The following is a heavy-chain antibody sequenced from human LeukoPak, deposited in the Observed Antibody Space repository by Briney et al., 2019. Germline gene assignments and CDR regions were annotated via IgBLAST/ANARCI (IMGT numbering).Heavy chain of an antibody. Sequence: SGTLSLTRIVSGGSIPGHYWIWIRQPPWQGLAWIGHISYSGKTNYNPPLLSRVAMSVHTTKNQLAPNLASEHAEGPGVCCFVKGCRDVVGWFDPWGQGTLVTVSS. CDR2: ISYSGKT. J-gene: IGHJ5*02. V-gene: IGHV4-59*11. CDR1: GGSIPGHY. D-gene: IGHD2-2*01. CDR3: VKGCRDVVGWFDP.